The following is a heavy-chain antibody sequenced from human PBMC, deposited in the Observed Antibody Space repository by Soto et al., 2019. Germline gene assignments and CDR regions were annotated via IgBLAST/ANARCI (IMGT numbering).Heavy chain of an antibody. CDR2: ISSSSSYI. CDR1: GFIFTSYS. Sequence: EVQLVDSGGGLVKPGGSLRLSCAASGFIFTSYSMNWVRQAPGKGLEWVSSISSSSSYIYYADSVKGRFTISRDNAKNSLYLQMSSLRAEDTAVYYCARDSGSSSDYYGMDVWGQGTTDTVSS. V-gene: IGHV3-21*01. CDR3: ARDSGSSSDYYGMDV. D-gene: IGHD6-13*01. J-gene: IGHJ6*02.